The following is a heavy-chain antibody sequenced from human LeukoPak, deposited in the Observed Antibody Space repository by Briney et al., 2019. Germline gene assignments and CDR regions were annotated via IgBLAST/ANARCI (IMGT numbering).Heavy chain of an antibody. CDR3: ARRTALEQYFDY. CDR1: GFSFSSLA. J-gene: IGHJ4*02. Sequence: GGSLRLSCAASGFSFSSLATSWVRQTPGKGLEWVSAITGSGGNTYYADSVKGRFTISRDNSKNTLYLQMNSMRADDTAVYYCARRTALEQYFDYWGQGTLVTVSS. V-gene: IGHV3-23*01. D-gene: IGHD1/OR15-1a*01. CDR2: ITGSGGNT.